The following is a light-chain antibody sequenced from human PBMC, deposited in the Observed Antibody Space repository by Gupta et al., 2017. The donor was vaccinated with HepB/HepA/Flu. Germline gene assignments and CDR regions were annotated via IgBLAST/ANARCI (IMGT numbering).Light chain of an antibody. V-gene: IGLV2-14*04. CDR3: SSYTNSRTII. J-gene: IGLJ2*01. Sequence: VSXXXXXSXXXXCXXPSSDVGGSKFVSWYQQHPDKVPKLIIYDVSDRPSGVSNRFSGSKSGNTASLTISGLQAEDEADYYCSSYTNSRTIIFGGGTKLTVL. CDR1: SSDVGGSKF. CDR2: DVS.